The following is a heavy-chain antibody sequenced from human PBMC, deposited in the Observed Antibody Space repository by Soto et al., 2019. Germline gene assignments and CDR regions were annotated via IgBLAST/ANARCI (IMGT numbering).Heavy chain of an antibody. CDR1: GFKLRNYA. CDR2: IWFDGSKK. Sequence: SLRLSFAASGFKLRNYALYWVRQAPVKGLEWLAVIWFDGSKKYYADCVKGRFTISRDNYKNTVYLDMNSLTADDSGVFYCARAHTMMILDRFDPWGHGTMVTVSS. D-gene: IGHD3-22*01. CDR3: ARAHTMMILDRFDP. J-gene: IGHJ5*02. V-gene: IGHV3-33*01.